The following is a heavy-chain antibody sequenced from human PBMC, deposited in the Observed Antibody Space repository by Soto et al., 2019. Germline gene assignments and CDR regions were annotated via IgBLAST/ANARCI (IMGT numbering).Heavy chain of an antibody. CDR1: GFTFSSYW. V-gene: IGHV3-74*01. D-gene: IGHD2-15*01. Sequence: PGGSLRLSCAASGFTFSSYWMRWVRQAPGKGLVWVSRINSDGSSTSYADSVKGRFTISRDNAKNTLYLQMNSLRAEDTAVYYCVRTSLVVAAATREDXWGQGTLVTVSS. CDR2: INSDGSST. J-gene: IGHJ4*02. CDR3: VRTSLVVAAATREDX.